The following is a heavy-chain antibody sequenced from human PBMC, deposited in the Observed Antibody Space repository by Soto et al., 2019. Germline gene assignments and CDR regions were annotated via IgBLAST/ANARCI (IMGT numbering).Heavy chain of an antibody. J-gene: IGHJ5*02. V-gene: IGHV1-18*01. CDR3: ARDREYNWNYNWFDP. CDR2: ISTYNGNT. Sequence: GASVKVSCKASGYTFTSYGISWVRQAPGQGLEWMGWISTYNGNTNFTQKLQGRVTTTTDTSTSTAYMELRSLRSDDTAVYYCARDREYNWNYNWFDPWGQGTLVTVSS. D-gene: IGHD1-7*01. CDR1: GYTFTSYG.